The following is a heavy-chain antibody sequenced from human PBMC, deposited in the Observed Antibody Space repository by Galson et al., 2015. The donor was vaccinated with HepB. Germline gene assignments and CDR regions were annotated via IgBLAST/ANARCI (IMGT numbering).Heavy chain of an antibody. CDR1: GYTFTSYG. V-gene: IGHV1-18*04. J-gene: IGHJ4*02. CDR2: ISAYNGNT. Sequence: SVKVSCKASGYTFTSYGISWVRQAPGQGLEWMGWISAYNGNTNYAQKLQGRVTMTTDTSTSTAYMELRSLRSDDTAVYYCARVVLGDYLPRRGQPYYFDYWGQGTLVTVSS. CDR3: ARVVLGDYLPRRGQPYYFDY. D-gene: IGHD4-17*01.